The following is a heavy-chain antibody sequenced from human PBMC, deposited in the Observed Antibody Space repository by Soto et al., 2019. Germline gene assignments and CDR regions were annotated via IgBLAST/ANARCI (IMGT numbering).Heavy chain of an antibody. CDR1: GFTFSDYY. CDR3: ARDRRSSSGYSDFDY. CDR2: ISSSGSSI. Sequence: LSCAASGFTFSDYYMSWIRQAPGKGLEWVSYISSSGSSIYYADSVKGRFTISRDNAKNSLYLQMNSLRAEDTAVYYCARDRRSSSGYSDFDYWGQGTLVTVSS. J-gene: IGHJ4*02. V-gene: IGHV3-11*01. D-gene: IGHD3-22*01.